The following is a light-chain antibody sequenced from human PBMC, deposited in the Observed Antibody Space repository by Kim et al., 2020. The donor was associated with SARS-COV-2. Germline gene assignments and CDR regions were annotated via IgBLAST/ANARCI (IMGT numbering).Light chain of an antibody. CDR1: QNIGSS. V-gene: IGKV1-39*01. Sequence: DIQMTQSPASLSASVGDRVTITCRATQNIGSSLHWYQQKAGKAPNLLIYDATNLQSGVPSRFSGRGSGTHFTLNINSLQPEDFATYFCQQSDSVPPTFGQGTKVDIK. J-gene: IGKJ1*01. CDR3: QQSDSVPPT. CDR2: DAT.